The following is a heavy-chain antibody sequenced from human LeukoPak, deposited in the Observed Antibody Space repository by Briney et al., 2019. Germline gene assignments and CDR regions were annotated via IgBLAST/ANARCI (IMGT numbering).Heavy chain of an antibody. Sequence: PGGSLRLSCAASGFTFSSYAMHWVRQAPGKGLEWVAVISYDGSNKYYADSVKGRFTISRDNSKNTLYLQMNSLRAEDTAVYYCARAHSGSSLFDYWGQGTLVTVSS. CDR1: GFTFSSYA. V-gene: IGHV3-30-3*01. CDR3: ARAHSGSSLFDY. J-gene: IGHJ4*02. D-gene: IGHD1-26*01. CDR2: ISYDGSNK.